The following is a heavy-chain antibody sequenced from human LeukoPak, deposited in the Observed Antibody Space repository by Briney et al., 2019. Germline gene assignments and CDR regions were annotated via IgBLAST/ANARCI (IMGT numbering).Heavy chain of an antibody. CDR2: INANSGTT. CDR3: AKPISGGLAVTADRFHP. V-gene: IGHV3-23*01. D-gene: IGHD6-19*01. J-gene: IGHJ5*01. Sequence: TGGSLRLSCAASGFAFSVYAMSWLRQPPGKGLEWVSTINANSGTTSYAASVRGRFTISRDNSKNALYLQLNTLRADDTATYYCAKPISGGLAVTADRFHPWGQGTLVVVSS. CDR1: GFAFSVYA.